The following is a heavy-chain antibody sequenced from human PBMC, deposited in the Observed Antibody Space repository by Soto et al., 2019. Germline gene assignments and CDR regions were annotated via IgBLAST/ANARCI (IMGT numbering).Heavy chain of an antibody. CDR1: GGPMSGYF. CDR3: ATATGPWAFDI. V-gene: IGHV4-4*07. CDR2: IYTSGTT. D-gene: IGHD2-8*02. J-gene: IGHJ3*02. Sequence: HVQLQESGPGLVRPSETLSLTCNVSGGPMSGYFWSWFRLSAGKGLEWIGRIYTSGTTNYNPSLKGRVTMSVDTSWTHFSLRLTSVTAADSALYSCATATGPWAFDIWGPGTMVSVS.